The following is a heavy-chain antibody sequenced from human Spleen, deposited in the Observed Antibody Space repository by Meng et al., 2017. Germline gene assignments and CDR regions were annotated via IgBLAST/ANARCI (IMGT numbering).Heavy chain of an antibody. CDR2: ISSSSSYI. CDR1: GFTFSSYA. CDR3: ARCFGGYAV. D-gene: IGHD3-10*01. V-gene: IGHV3-21*01. Sequence: GGSLRLSCAAPGFTFSSYAMHWVRQAPGKGLEWVSSISSSSSYIYYADSVKGRFTISRDNSKNTLYLQMNSLRAEDTAVYYCARCFGGYAVWGRGTLVTVSS. J-gene: IGHJ4*02.